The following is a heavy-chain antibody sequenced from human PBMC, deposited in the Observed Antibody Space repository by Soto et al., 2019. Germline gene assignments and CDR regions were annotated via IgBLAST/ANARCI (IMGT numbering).Heavy chain of an antibody. J-gene: IGHJ5*02. CDR2: INPSGGGT. D-gene: IGHD2-21*02. CDR3: ARSAVVVTASGWLDP. Sequence: QVHLVQSGAEVKKPGASVKLSCEASGYTFTDYYMHWVRQAPGQGFEWMGLINPSGGGTSYAQKVQSRVPMTRDTSTSTVYMELSSLRSEDTAVYYCARSAVVVTASGWLDPWGQGTLVTVSS. V-gene: IGHV1-46*03. CDR1: GYTFTDYY.